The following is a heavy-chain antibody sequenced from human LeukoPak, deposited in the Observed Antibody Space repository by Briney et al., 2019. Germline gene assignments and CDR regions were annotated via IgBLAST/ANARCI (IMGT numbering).Heavy chain of an antibody. V-gene: IGHV4-4*07. D-gene: IGHD1-26*01. CDR2: FYTSGST. CDR1: GGSTSSYY. CDR3: ARGRVGADFDY. Sequence: SETLSLTCTVSGGSTSSYYWSWIRQPAGKGLEWIGRFYTSGSTIYNPSLKSRVTMSVDTSKNQFSLNLRSVTAADTAVYYCARGRVGADFDYWGQGTLVTVSS. J-gene: IGHJ4*02.